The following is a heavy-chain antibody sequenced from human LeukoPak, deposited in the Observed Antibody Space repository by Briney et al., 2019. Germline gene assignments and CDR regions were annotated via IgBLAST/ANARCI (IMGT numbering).Heavy chain of an antibody. CDR1: GFTFSSYG. V-gene: IGHV3-33*01. J-gene: IGHJ4*02. Sequence: PGGSLRLSCAASGFTFSSYGMHWVRQAPGKGLEWVAVIWYDGSNKYYADSVKGRFTISRDNSKNTLYLQMNSLRAEDTAVYYCARDIGDCSSGRCYSDYIDYWGQGTLVTVSS. CDR2: IWYDGSNK. D-gene: IGHD2-15*01. CDR3: ARDIGDCSSGRCYSDYIDY.